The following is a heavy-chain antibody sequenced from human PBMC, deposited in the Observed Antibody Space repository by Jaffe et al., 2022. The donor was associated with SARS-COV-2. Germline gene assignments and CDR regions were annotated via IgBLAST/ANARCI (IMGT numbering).Heavy chain of an antibody. J-gene: IGHJ4*02. Sequence: QVQLVQSGAEVKKPGASVKVSCKASGYTFTGYYMHWVRQAPGQGLEWMGRINPNSGGTNYAQKFQGRVTMTRDTSISTAYMELSRLRSDDTAVYYCARGYDSSGYYLYRPIGVYFDYWGQGTLVTVSS. V-gene: IGHV1-2*06. CDR1: GYTFTGYY. CDR3: ARGYDSSGYYLYRPIGVYFDY. D-gene: IGHD3-22*01. CDR2: INPNSGGT.